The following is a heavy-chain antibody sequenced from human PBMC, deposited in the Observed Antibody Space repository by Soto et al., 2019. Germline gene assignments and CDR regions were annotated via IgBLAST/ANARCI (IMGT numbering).Heavy chain of an antibody. CDR1: GFTFSSYS. CDR3: AKNTVCNTATCYFDY. CDR2: MSGSGGSS. V-gene: IGHV3-23*01. Sequence: EVQLLESGGGLVQPGGSLRLPCAASGFTFSSYSMSWVRQAPGKGLEWVSAMSGSGGSSYYADSVKGRFIISRDNSKNMLYLQMDSLRAEDTAVYYCAKNTVCNTATCYFDYWGQGTLVTVSS. D-gene: IGHD4-17*01. J-gene: IGHJ4*02.